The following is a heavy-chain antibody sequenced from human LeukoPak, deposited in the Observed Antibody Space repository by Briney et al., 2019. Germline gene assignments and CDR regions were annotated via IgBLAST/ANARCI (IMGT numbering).Heavy chain of an antibody. CDR2: VNPNGGAT. V-gene: IGHV1-2*02. J-gene: IGHJ6*02. Sequence: GASVKVSCTASGYMFTRYFMFWVRQAPGHGLEWMGWVNPNGGATNYAQNLQGRVTMTRDPSISTLYMELSSLRSDDTAVYYCASLGATTLSYYGMDVWGQGTTVTVSS. CDR1: GYMFTRYF. CDR3: ASLGATTLSYYGMDV. D-gene: IGHD1-26*01.